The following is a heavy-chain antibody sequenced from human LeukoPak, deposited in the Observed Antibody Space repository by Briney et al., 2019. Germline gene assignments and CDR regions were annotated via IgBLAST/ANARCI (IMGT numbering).Heavy chain of an antibody. V-gene: IGHV3-53*01. CDR3: AREMATIRYFDY. J-gene: IGHJ4*02. CDR2: IYSGGST. D-gene: IGHD5-24*01. CDR1: GFTVSSNY. Sequence: GGSLRLSCAPSGFTVSSNYMSWVRQAPGKGLEWVSVIYSGGSTYYADSVKGRFTISRDNSKNTLYLQMNSLRAEDTAVYYCAREMATIRYFDYWGQGTLVTVSS.